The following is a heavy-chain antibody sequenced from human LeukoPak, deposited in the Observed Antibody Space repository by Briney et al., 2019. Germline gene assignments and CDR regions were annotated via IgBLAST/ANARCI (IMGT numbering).Heavy chain of an antibody. D-gene: IGHD1-14*01. CDR3: AKSLTEYYFDY. J-gene: IGHJ4*02. CDR1: EFTFSNYA. CDR2: ISGSGTAT. V-gene: IGHV3-23*01. Sequence: GGSLRLSCAASEFTFSNYAMTWVRQAPGKGLKWVSTISGSGTATYYADSVKGRFTISRDNSKNTLYLQMNSLRAEDTAVYYCAKSLTEYYFDYWGQGTLVTVSS.